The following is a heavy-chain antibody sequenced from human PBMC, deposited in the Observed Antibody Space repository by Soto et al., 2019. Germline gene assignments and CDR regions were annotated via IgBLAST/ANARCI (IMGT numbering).Heavy chain of an antibody. J-gene: IGHJ4*02. V-gene: IGHV1-69*01. D-gene: IGHD1-20*01. CDR3: ARDRRPGITGTFDY. CDR2: IIPIFGTA. CDR1: GGTFSSYA. Sequence: QVQLVQSGAEVKKPGSSVKVSCKASGGTFSSYAISWVRQAPGQGLEWMGGIIPIFGTANYAQKLQGRVTITADESTSTAYMELSSLRSEDTAVYYCARDRRPGITGTFDYWGQGTLVTVSS.